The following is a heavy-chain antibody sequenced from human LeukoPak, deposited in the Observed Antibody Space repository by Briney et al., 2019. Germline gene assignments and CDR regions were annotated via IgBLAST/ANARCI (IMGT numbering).Heavy chain of an antibody. CDR2: IYPGDSDT. D-gene: IGHD3-22*01. J-gene: IGHJ1*01. CDR3: ARRTSYYYDSSGYHPGEFQH. CDR1: GYSFTSYW. V-gene: IGHV5-51*01. Sequence: GESLKIPCKGSGYSFTSYWIGWVRQMPGKGLEWMGIIYPGDSDTRYSPSFQGQVTISADKSISTAYLQWSSLKASDTAMYYCARRTSYYYDSSGYHPGEFQHWGQGTLVTVSS.